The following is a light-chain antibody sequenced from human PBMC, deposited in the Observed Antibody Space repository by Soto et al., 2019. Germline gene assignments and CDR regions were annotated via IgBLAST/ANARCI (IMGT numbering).Light chain of an antibody. CDR1: QDISNS. CDR3: QQYDGLPLT. J-gene: IGKJ3*01. CDR2: DAS. Sequence: DIQMTQSPSSLSASVGDRVTITCQASQDISNSLNWYQQKPGKAPKLLIYDASNLETGVPSRFSGSASGTDFTLTISSLQPEDIATYYCQQYDGLPLTFGPGTKVHIK. V-gene: IGKV1-33*01.